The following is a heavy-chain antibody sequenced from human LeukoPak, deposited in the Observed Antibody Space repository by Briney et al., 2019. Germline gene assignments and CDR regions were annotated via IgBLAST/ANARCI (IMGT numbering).Heavy chain of an antibody. J-gene: IGHJ4*02. D-gene: IGHD3-3*01. CDR2: ISTYNGNT. V-gene: IGHV1-18*01. CDR1: GYTFTNYG. CDR3: ARVEDFWSGYLDY. Sequence: VKVSCKASGYTFTNYGISWVRQAPGQGLEWMGWISTYNGNTNYAQKLQGRVTRTTDTSTSTAYMELRSLRSDDTAIYYCARVEDFWSGYLDYCGQGTLVTVSS.